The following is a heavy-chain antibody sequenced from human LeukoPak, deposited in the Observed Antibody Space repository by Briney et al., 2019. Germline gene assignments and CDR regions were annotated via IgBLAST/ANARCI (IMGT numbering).Heavy chain of an antibody. CDR3: ARALQRGYSSTWSSPLYYFDY. CDR1: GGSFSGYY. D-gene: IGHD6-13*01. J-gene: IGHJ4*02. Sequence: SETLSLTCAVYGGSFSGYYWSWIRQPPGKGLEWIGEINHSESTNQSPSLKSRVTISVDTSKNQFSLKLSSVTAADTAVYYCARALQRGYSSTWSSPLYYFDYWGQGTLVTVSS. V-gene: IGHV4-34*01. CDR2: INHSEST.